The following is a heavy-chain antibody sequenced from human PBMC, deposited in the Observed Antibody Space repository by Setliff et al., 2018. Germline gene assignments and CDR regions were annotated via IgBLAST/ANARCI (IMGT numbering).Heavy chain of an antibody. Sequence: SSETLSLTCTVSGGSISSHYWSWIRQPPGKGLEWIGSIYYSGSTNYNPPLKSRVTISVDTSKTQFSLILSSVTAADTAVYYCASERESASRQTYFDSWGQGTLVTVS. CDR1: GGSISSHY. CDR2: IYYSGST. V-gene: IGHV4-59*11. D-gene: IGHD2-15*01. CDR3: ASERESASRQTYFDS. J-gene: IGHJ4*02.